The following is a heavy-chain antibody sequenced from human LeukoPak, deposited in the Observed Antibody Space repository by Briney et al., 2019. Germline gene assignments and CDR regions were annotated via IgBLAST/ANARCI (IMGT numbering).Heavy chain of an antibody. CDR3: AKSGYYSSPGAFDY. CDR2: ISGSGGST. D-gene: IGHD3-10*01. J-gene: IGHJ4*02. CDR1: GFTFTSFA. V-gene: IGHV3-23*01. Sequence: GGSLRLSCVASGFTFTSFAMSWVRQAPGKGLEWVSAISGSGGSTYYADSVKGRFTISRDNSKNTLYLQMNSLRAEDTAVYYCAKSGYYSSPGAFDYWGQGTLVTVSS.